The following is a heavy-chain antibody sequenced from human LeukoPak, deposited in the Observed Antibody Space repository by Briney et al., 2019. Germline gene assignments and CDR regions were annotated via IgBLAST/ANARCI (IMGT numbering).Heavy chain of an antibody. V-gene: IGHV3-43*02. CDR2: ISGDGGST. CDR1: GFTFSSYA. CDR3: AKDIGDGKGYMDV. J-gene: IGHJ6*03. D-gene: IGHD4-17*01. Sequence: PGGSLRLSCAASGFTFSSYAMHWVRQAPGKGLEWVSLISGDGGSTYYADSVKGRFTISRDNSKNSLYLQMNSLRTEDTALYYCAKDIGDGKGYMDVWGKGTTVTVSS.